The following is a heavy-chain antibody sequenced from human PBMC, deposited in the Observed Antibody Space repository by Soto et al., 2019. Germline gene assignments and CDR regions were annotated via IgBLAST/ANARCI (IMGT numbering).Heavy chain of an antibody. CDR2: IWYDGSNK. Sequence: GGSLRLSCAASGFTFSSYGMHWVHQAPGKGLEWVAVIWYDGSNKYYADSVKGRFTISRDNSKNTLYLQMNSLRAEDTAVYYCARDRSSSSWDSSMDVWGQGTTVTVSS. CDR3: ARDRSSSSWDSSMDV. V-gene: IGHV3-33*01. CDR1: GFTFSSYG. D-gene: IGHD6-13*01. J-gene: IGHJ6*02.